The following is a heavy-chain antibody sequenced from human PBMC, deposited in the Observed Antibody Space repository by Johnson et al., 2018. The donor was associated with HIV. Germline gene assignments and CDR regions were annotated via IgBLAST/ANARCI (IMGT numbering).Heavy chain of an antibody. CDR2: IKQDGSEK. Sequence: VQLVESGGGLVQPGGSLRLSCAASGFTFSSYWMSWVRQAPGKGLEWVANIKQDGSEKYYVDSVKGRFTISRDNSRSSVYLHMINLRADDTALYYCAREISRYYYDYAAFDLWGQGTMVTVSS. J-gene: IGHJ3*01. CDR1: GFTFSSYW. D-gene: IGHD3-22*01. CDR3: AREISRYYYDYAAFDL. V-gene: IGHV3-7*05.